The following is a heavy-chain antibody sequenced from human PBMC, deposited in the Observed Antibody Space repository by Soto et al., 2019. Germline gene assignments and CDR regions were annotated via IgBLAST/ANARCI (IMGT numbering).Heavy chain of an antibody. CDR3: ASNPVTTSSYFDY. D-gene: IGHD4-4*01. CDR2: IYYSGST. CDR1: GGSISSGDYY. Sequence: SETLSLTCTVSGGSISSGDYYWSWIRQPPGKGLEWIGYIYYSGSTYYNPSLKSRVTISVDTSKNQFSLKLSSVTAADTAVYYCASNPVTTSSYFDYWGQGPLVTVYS. V-gene: IGHV4-30-4*01. J-gene: IGHJ4*02.